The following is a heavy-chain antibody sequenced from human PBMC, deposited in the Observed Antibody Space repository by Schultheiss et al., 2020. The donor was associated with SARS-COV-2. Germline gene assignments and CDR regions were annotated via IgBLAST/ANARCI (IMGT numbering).Heavy chain of an antibody. Sequence: GGSLRLSCAASGFTFSSYAMSWVRQAPGKGLEWVSAISGSGGSTYYADSVKGRFTISRDNSKNTLYLKMNSLRAEDTAVYYCARDPMVRGVINAEYFQHWGQGTLVTVSS. CDR1: GFTFSSYA. D-gene: IGHD3-10*01. CDR3: ARDPMVRGVINAEYFQH. CDR2: ISGSGGST. V-gene: IGHV3-23*01. J-gene: IGHJ1*01.